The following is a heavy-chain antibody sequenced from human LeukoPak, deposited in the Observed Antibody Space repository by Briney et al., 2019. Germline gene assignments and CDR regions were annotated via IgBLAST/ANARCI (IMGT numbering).Heavy chain of an antibody. CDR3: ARHHIFDSTFPLAN. CDR1: GFTLSSYG. Sequence: GALRLSCAASGFTLSSYGMSWVRQAPGKGLEWVSAISGSGGSTYYADSVKGRFTISRDTSKNTLFLQMNSLRVDDTAVYFCARHHIFDSTFPLANWGQGTLVIVSS. D-gene: IGHD3-3*02. CDR2: ISGSGGST. V-gene: IGHV3-23*01. J-gene: IGHJ4*02.